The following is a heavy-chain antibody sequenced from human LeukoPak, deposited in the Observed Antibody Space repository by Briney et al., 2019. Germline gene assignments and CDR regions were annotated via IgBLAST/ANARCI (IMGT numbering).Heavy chain of an antibody. CDR3: ASEDYGGNHY. CDR1: GGSISSSNW. CDR2: IYHSGST. J-gene: IGHJ4*02. V-gene: IGHV4-4*02. D-gene: IGHD4-23*01. Sequence: PSETRSLTCAVSGGSISSSNWWSWVRQPPGKGLEWIGEIYHSGSTNYNPSLKSRVTMSVDTSKNQFSLKLSSVTAADTAVYYCASEDYGGNHYWGQGTLVTVSS.